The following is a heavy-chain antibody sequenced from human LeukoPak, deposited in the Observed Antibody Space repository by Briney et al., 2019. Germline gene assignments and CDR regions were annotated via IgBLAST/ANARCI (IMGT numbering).Heavy chain of an antibody. CDR3: ARGVKIEYSSSSRNWYLDL. Sequence: PSETLSLTCTASGGSISPYYWSWIRQPPGKGLEWIGYIYSSGSTNYNPSLKSRVTISVDTSKNQFSLKLRSVAAADTAVYYCARGVKIEYSSSSRNWYLDLWGRGTLVTVSS. D-gene: IGHD6-6*01. J-gene: IGHJ2*01. CDR1: GGSISPYY. V-gene: IGHV4-59*08. CDR2: IYSSGST.